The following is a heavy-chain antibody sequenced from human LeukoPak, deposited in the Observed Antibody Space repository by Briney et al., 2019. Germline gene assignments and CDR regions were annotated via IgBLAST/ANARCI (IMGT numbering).Heavy chain of an antibody. V-gene: IGHV3-7*01. J-gene: IGHJ6*02. CDR2: IKQDGSEK. CDR3: ARGQNSGYRYYYYGMDV. D-gene: IGHD5-12*01. CDR1: GFTFSSYW. Sequence: GGSLRLSCAASGFTFSSYWMSWVRQAPGKGLEWVANIKQDGSEKYYVDSVKGRFTISRDNAKNSLYLQMNSLRAEDTAVYYCARGQNSGYRYYYYGMDVWDQGTTVTVSS.